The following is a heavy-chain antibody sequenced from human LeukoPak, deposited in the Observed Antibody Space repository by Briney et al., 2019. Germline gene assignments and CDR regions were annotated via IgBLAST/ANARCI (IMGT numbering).Heavy chain of an antibody. CDR1: GNTFTSYY. CDR3: ARERIAVAGTEFDY. J-gene: IGHJ4*02. CDR2: INPNSRGT. V-gene: IGHV1-2*02. D-gene: IGHD6-19*01. Sequence: GASVKVSCKASGNTFTSYYMHWVRQAPGHGLEWMGWINPNSRGTNYAQKFQGRVTMTRDTSISTAYMELSRLRSDDTAVYYCARERIAVAGTEFDYWGQGTLVTVSS.